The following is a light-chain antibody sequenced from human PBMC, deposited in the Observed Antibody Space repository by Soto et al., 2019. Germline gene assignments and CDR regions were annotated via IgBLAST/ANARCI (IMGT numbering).Light chain of an antibody. Sequence: QSALTQPPSASGSPGQSVAISCTGTSSDVGGYNYVSWYQQHPGKAPKLMIYEVNKRPSGVPDRFSGSKSGNTASLTVSGLRAEHEADYYCSSYAGSSNVFGTGTKVTVL. V-gene: IGLV2-8*01. CDR2: EVN. J-gene: IGLJ1*01. CDR3: SSYAGSSNV. CDR1: SSDVGGYNY.